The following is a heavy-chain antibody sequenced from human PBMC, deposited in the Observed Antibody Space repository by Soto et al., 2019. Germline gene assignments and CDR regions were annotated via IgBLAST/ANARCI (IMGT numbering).Heavy chain of an antibody. V-gene: IGHV3-73*01. CDR1: GFTFSGSA. D-gene: IGHD1-26*01. Sequence: PGGSLRLSCAASGFTFSGSAMHRVRQASGKGLEWVGRIRSKANSYATAYAASVKGRFTISRDDSKNTAYLQMNSLKTEDTAVYYCTRHESGSPFDPWGQGTLVTAPQ. CDR2: IRSKANSYAT. CDR3: TRHESGSPFDP. J-gene: IGHJ5*02.